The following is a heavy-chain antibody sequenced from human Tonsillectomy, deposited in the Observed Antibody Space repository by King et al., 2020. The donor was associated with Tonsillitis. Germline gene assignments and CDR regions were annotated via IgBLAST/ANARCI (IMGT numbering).Heavy chain of an antibody. CDR2: GITAIGTS. D-gene: IGHD5-24*01. CDR3: AACRHDYNYAFDM. J-gene: IGHJ3*02. Sequence: QLVQSGAEVKKPGSSVRVSFMASGDNFSRLVISWVRQAPGQGHEWRGGGITAIGTSNYAQRFQDRVTITADGSTSTAYMDLSSLTSADTAVYYCAACRHDYNYAFDMWGQGTMVTVSS. V-gene: IGHV1-69*01. CDR1: GDNFSRLV.